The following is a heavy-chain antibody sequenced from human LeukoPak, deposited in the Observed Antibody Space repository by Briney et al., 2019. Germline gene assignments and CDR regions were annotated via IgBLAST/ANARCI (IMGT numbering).Heavy chain of an antibody. CDR1: GYSISSGYY. CDR3: ARGYYYRT. CDR2: IYADGSS. V-gene: IGHV4-38-2*01. Sequence: SETLSLTCAVSGYSISSGYYWGWIWQPPGKGLEWIGRIYADGSSTYNPSLKSRVTILVDTSKNQFSLRLSSMTAADTAVYYCARGYYYRTWGLGTLVTVSS. J-gene: IGHJ4*02. D-gene: IGHD3-10*01.